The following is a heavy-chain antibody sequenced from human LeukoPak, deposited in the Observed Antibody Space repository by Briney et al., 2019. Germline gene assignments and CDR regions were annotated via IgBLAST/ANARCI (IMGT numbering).Heavy chain of an antibody. D-gene: IGHD2-21*01. CDR2: ISGSGGST. CDR1: GFTFSSYA. Sequence: GGSLRLSCAASGFTFSSYAMSWVRQAPGKGLEWVSAISGSGGSTYYADSVKGRFTISRDNSKNTLYLQMNSLRAEDTAVYYCAKSNHIVVVIAIPNYYMDVWGKGTTVTVSS. V-gene: IGHV3-23*01. J-gene: IGHJ6*03. CDR3: AKSNHIVVVIAIPNYYMDV.